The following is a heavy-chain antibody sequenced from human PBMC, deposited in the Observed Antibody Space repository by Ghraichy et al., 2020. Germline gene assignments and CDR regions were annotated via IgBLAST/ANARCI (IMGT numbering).Heavy chain of an antibody. CDR1: GFTFSSYG. Sequence: GESLNISCAASGFTFSSYGMHWVRQAPGKGLEWVAVISYDGSNKYYADSVKGRFTISRDNSKNTLYLQMNSLRAEDTAVYYCAKAQVATTKYYFDYWGQGTLVTVSS. J-gene: IGHJ4*02. V-gene: IGHV3-30*18. D-gene: IGHD5-12*01. CDR2: ISYDGSNK. CDR3: AKAQVATTKYYFDY.